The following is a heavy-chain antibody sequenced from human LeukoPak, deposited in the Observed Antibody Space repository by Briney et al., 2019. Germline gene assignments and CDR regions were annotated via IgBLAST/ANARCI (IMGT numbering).Heavy chain of an antibody. Sequence: GGSLRLSCAASGFTFSSYAMSWVRQAPGKGLEWVSSITGSATITYYADSVKGRFTISRDNSKKTLYLQMNSLRAEDTAVYYCAKGVYFGELYFDFWGQGSLVTVSS. CDR1: GFTFSSYA. J-gene: IGHJ4*02. D-gene: IGHD3-10*01. V-gene: IGHV3-23*01. CDR2: ITGSATIT. CDR3: AKGVYFGELYFDF.